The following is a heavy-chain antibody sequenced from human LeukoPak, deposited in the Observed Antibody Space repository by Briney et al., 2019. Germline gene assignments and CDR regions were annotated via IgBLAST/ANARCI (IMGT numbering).Heavy chain of an antibody. CDR3: ATNWGSPNDAFGI. Sequence: GEPLQISCKGSGYSFTSYWIGWVRQMPGKGLEWMGIIYPGDSDTRYSPSFQGQFTISADKSISTAYLQWSSLKASDTAMYYCATNWGSPNDAFGIWGQGTMVTVSS. J-gene: IGHJ3*02. CDR1: GYSFTSYW. V-gene: IGHV5-51*01. CDR2: IYPGDSDT. D-gene: IGHD7-27*01.